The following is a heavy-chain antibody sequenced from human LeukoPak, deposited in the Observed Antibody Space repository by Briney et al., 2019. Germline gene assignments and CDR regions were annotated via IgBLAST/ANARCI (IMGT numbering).Heavy chain of an antibody. J-gene: IGHJ4*02. CDR2: ISWNSGSI. CDR1: GFIFNNYA. Sequence: GGSLRLSCAGSGFIFNNYAMHWVRQPPGKGLEWVSGISWNSGSIDYADSVKGRFTISRDNAKNSLYLQMNSLRAEDTAVYYCAKGSKYDFWSGYPDYWGQGTLVTVSS. D-gene: IGHD3-3*01. CDR3: AKGSKYDFWSGYPDY. V-gene: IGHV3-9*01.